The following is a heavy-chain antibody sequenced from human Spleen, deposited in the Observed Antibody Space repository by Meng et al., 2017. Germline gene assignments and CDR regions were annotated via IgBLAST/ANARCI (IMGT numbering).Heavy chain of an antibody. Sequence: QVQLQEAGPGLVKPSGTLSLTCAVSGGSISSYNWWTWVRQPPGKGLEWIGEINHSGSSNYNPSLKSRVTISVDTSKNQFSLKLRSVTAADTAVYYCARGLGGSTENWGQGTLVTVSS. CDR2: INHSGSS. CDR3: ARGLGGSTEN. J-gene: IGHJ4*02. D-gene: IGHD2-15*01. CDR1: GGSISSYNW. V-gene: IGHV4-4*02.